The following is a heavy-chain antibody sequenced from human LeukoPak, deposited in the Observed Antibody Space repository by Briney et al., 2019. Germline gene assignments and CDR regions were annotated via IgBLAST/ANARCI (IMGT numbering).Heavy chain of an antibody. CDR3: ARGRKQAAQYYFDF. CDR2: INHSGST. D-gene: IGHD6-6*01. Sequence: SETLSLTCAVYGGSFSGYYWSWIRQPPGKGLEWIGEINHSGSTNYNPSLKSRVTISVHTSKNQFSLKLSSVTAADTAVYYCARGRKQAAQYYFDFWGQGTLVTVSS. J-gene: IGHJ4*02. CDR1: GGSFSGYY. V-gene: IGHV4-34*01.